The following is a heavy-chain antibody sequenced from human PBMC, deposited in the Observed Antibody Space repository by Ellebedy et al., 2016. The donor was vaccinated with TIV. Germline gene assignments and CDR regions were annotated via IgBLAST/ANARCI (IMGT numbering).Heavy chain of an antibody. CDR3: ARVLDRSSGYGMDV. J-gene: IGHJ6*02. D-gene: IGHD6-6*01. CDR1: GFIVRDNY. V-gene: IGHV3-53*01. CDR2: IYSGGST. Sequence: GESLKISCAASGFIVRDNYMSWVRQAPGKGLEWVSVIYSGGSTYFADSVKGRVTISRDNSKNTLYLEMNSLRAEDTAVYYCARVLDRSSGYGMDVWGQGTTVTVSS.